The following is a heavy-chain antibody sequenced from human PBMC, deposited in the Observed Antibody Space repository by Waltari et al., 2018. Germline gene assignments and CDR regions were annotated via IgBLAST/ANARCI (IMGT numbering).Heavy chain of an antibody. Sequence: EVQLLESGGGLVQPGGSLRLPCAASGIIFNNFAINWVRLAPGTGLGGVAAITVSDDTFYADSVMGRFTVSRDTSKNTVYLQMNGLRAEDTAIYYCAKPFYNWDDPLHSWGQGTLVAVSS. CDR1: GIIFNNFA. V-gene: IGHV3-23*01. D-gene: IGHD1-20*01. J-gene: IGHJ4*02. CDR2: ITVSDDT. CDR3: AKPFYNWDDPLHS.